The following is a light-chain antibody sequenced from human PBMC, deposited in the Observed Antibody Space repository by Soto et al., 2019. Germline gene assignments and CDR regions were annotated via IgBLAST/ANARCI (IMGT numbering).Light chain of an antibody. V-gene: IGLV2-14*01. CDR2: EVS. CDR1: SSDVGNYKY. Sequence: QSALTQPASVSGSPGQSITISCTGTSSDVGNYKYVSWYQQHPGKAPKLMIYEVSNRPSGVSNRFSGSKSGNTASLTISGLQAEDETDYYCSSFTTNSSYVFGTGTKLTVL. J-gene: IGLJ1*01. CDR3: SSFTTNSSYV.